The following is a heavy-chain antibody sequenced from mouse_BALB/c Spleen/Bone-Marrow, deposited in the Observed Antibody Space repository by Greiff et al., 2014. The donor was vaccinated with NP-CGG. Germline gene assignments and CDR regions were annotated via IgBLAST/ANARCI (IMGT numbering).Heavy chain of an antibody. CDR3: ARRDFQGYFDV. CDR2: IYPGGGYP. CDR1: GYTFTNYW. D-gene: IGHD3-2*02. J-gene: IGHJ1*01. V-gene: IGHV1-63*02. Sequence: VQRVESGAELVRPGTSVKISCKASGYTFTNYWLGWVKQRPGHGLEWIGDIYPGGGYPNYNEKFKGKATLTTDTSSSTAYMQLISLTYEGSAVYFCARRDFQGYFDVWGAGTTVTVSS.